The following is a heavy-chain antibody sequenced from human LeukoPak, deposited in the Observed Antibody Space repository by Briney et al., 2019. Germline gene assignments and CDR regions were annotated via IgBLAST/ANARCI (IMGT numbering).Heavy chain of an antibody. CDR3: GRAVSTGTVDY. Sequence: GGSLRLSCAASGLSFSTYSMSWVRQAPGKGLEWVANINQDGSAKYYVDSMEGRFTISRDNAKNSLYLQMNSLKAEDTAVYYCGRAVSTGTVDYWGQGTLVTVSS. V-gene: IGHV3-7*01. CDR1: GLSFSTYS. J-gene: IGHJ4*02. D-gene: IGHD1-1*01. CDR2: INQDGSAK.